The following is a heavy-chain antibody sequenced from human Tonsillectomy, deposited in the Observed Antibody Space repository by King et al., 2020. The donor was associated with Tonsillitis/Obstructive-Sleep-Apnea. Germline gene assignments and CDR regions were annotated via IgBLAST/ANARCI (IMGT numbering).Heavy chain of an antibody. D-gene: IGHD6-13*01. V-gene: IGHV3-23*04. Sequence: VQLVESGGGLVQPGGSLRLSCAASGFTFSSYAMSWVRQAPGKGLEWVSAISGSGGSTYYADSVKGRFTISRDNCKNTLYLQMNSLRAEDTAVYYCAKDQGIAAAGTGDFDLWGRGTLVTVSX. CDR3: AKDQGIAAAGTGDFDL. CDR1: GFTFSSYA. J-gene: IGHJ2*01. CDR2: ISGSGGST.